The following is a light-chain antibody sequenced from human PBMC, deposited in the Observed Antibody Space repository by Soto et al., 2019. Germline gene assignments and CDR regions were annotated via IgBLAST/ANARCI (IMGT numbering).Light chain of an antibody. V-gene: IGKV1-5*01. Sequence: DIQMTQSPSSLSASVEDRVIITCRASQSINRWLTWYQQKPGKAPKLLIYEASSLESGVPSRFSGSGSGTEFTLTISSLQPEDFATYYCLQHNSYPWTFGQGTKVDIK. CDR1: QSINRW. CDR3: LQHNSYPWT. CDR2: EAS. J-gene: IGKJ1*01.